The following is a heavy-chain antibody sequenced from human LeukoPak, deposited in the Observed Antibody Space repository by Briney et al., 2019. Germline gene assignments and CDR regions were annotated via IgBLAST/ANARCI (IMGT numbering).Heavy chain of an antibody. CDR3: AKDSRPEIVGATHHDY. CDR1: GFTFSSYG. Sequence: HPGGSLRLSCAASGFTFSSYGMHWVRQAPGKGLEWVAFIRYDGSNKYYADSVKGRFTISRDNSKNTLYLQMNSLRAEDTAVYYCAKDSRPEIVGATHHDYWGQGTPVTVSS. V-gene: IGHV3-30*02. J-gene: IGHJ4*02. CDR2: IRYDGSNK. D-gene: IGHD1-26*01.